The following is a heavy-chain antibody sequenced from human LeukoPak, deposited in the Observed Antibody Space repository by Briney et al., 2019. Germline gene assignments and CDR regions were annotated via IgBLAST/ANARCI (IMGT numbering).Heavy chain of an antibody. J-gene: IGHJ4*02. CDR3: ARDQWWQFIAVAITSYFDY. CDR2: IRQDGSEK. Sequence: PGGSLRLSCAASGFTFSSYWMSWVRQAPGKGLEWVANIRQDGSEKYYVGSVKGRFTISRDNAKNSLYLQMNSLRAEDTAVYYCARDQWWQFIAVAITSYFDYWGQGTLVTVSS. CDR1: GFTFSSYW. V-gene: IGHV3-7*01. D-gene: IGHD6-19*01.